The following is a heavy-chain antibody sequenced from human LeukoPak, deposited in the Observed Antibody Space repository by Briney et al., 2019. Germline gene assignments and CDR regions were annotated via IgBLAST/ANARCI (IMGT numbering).Heavy chain of an antibody. CDR2: ISYDGSNK. V-gene: IGHV3-30*18. Sequence: GGSLRLSCAASGFTFSSYGMHWVRQAPGKGLEWVAVISYDGSNKYYADSVKGRFTISRDNSKNTLYLQMNSLRAEDTAVYYCAKGGSGYYGGLADYWGQGTLVTVSS. CDR3: AKGGSGYYGGLADY. J-gene: IGHJ4*02. CDR1: GFTFSSYG. D-gene: IGHD3-3*01.